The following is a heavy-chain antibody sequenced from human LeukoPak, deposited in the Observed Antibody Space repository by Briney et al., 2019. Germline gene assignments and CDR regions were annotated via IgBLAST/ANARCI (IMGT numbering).Heavy chain of an antibody. Sequence: KTGGSLRLSCAASGFSFSSYTMNWVRQAPGKGLEWVSSISSSSRYIYYADSLKGRFTISRDNAKNSLYLQWDSLRAEDTAVYYCARLVGGDYYYYMDVWGKGTTVTVSS. J-gene: IGHJ6*03. D-gene: IGHD1-26*01. CDR1: GFSFSSYT. CDR2: ISSSSRYI. CDR3: ARLVGGDYYYYMDV. V-gene: IGHV3-21*01.